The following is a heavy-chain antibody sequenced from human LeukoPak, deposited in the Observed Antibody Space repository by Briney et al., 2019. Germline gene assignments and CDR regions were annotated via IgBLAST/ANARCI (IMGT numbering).Heavy chain of an antibody. CDR3: ARDKVGSTANFDY. CDR2: ISGSGGST. D-gene: IGHD1-26*01. J-gene: IGHJ4*02. V-gene: IGHV3-23*01. Sequence: PGGSLRLSCAASGFTFSSYAMSWVRQAPGKGLEWVSAISGSGGSTYYADFVKGRFTISRDNSKNSLYLQMNSLRAEDTAAYYCARDKVGSTANFDYWGQGTLVTVSS. CDR1: GFTFSSYA.